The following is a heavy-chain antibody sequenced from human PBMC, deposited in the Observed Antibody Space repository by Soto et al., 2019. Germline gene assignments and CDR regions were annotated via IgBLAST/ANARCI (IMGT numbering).Heavy chain of an antibody. D-gene: IGHD6-19*01. CDR2: IYYSGST. J-gene: IGHJ4*02. Sequence: SETLSLTCTVSGGSISSYYWSWIRQPPGKGLEWIGYIYYSGSTNYNPSLKSRVTISVDTSKNQFSLKLSSVTAADTAVYYCARAVAGDRFPNYFDYWGQGTLVTVSS. CDR3: ARAVAGDRFPNYFDY. V-gene: IGHV4-59*01. CDR1: GGSISSYY.